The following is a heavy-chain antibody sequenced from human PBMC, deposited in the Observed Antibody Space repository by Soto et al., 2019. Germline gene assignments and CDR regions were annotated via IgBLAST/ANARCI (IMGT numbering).Heavy chain of an antibody. V-gene: IGHV3-30-3*01. J-gene: IGHJ4*02. CDR2: ISYDGSNK. D-gene: IGHD3-16*01. CDR3: ARAYEGDYFDY. CDR1: GFTFSSYA. Sequence: QVQLGEAGGGVVQPGRSLRLSCAASGFTFSSYAMHWGRQAPGKGLEWVAVISYDGSNKYYADSVKGRCTISRDNSKNTLYLQMNSLRAEDTAVYYCARAYEGDYFDYWGQGTLVTVSS.